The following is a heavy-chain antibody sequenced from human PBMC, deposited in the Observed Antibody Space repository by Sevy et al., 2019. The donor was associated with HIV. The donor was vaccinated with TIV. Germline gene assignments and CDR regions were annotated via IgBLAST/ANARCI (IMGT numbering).Heavy chain of an antibody. CDR1: GFTFSSYA. D-gene: IGHD6-19*01. V-gene: IGHV3-30-3*01. J-gene: IGHJ6*02. Sequence: GGSLRLSCAASGFTFSSYAMHWVRQAPGKGLEWVAVISYDGSNKYYADSVKGRFTISRDNSKNTVYLQMNSLRAEDTAVYYCAREPIAVAGRCYYYGMDVWGQGTTVTVSS. CDR2: ISYDGSNK. CDR3: AREPIAVAGRCYYYGMDV.